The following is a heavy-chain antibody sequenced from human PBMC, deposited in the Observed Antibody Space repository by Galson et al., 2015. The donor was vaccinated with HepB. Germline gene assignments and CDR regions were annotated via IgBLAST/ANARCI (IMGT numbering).Heavy chain of an antibody. V-gene: IGHV3-9*01. D-gene: IGHD2-2*01. CDR2: ISWNSAGT. J-gene: IGHJ6*02. CDR3: AKGYCSSTSTSCYQDVYYYYGLDV. CDR1: GFTFDDYA. Sequence: SLRLSCAASGFTFDDYAMYWVRQAPGKGLEWVSGISWNSAGTDYADSVKGRFTISRDNAKNSLYLQMNSLRAEDTALYYCAKGYCSSTSTSCYQDVYYYYGLDVWGQGTTVTVSS.